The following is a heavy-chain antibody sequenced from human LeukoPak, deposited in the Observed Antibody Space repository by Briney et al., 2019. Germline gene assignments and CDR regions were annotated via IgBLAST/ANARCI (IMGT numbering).Heavy chain of an antibody. CDR2: IKLDGSEK. J-gene: IGHJ4*02. D-gene: IGHD3/OR15-3a*01. CDR3: ARDQYDTWSRRGNFDS. V-gene: IGHV3-7*03. CDR1: GITFSSYS. Sequence: PGGSLRLSCAASGITFSSYSMNWVRQAPGKGLEWVANIKLDGSEKNYVDSVKGRFTISRDNTKNSLYLQMNSLRAEDTAVFYCARDQYDTWSRRGNFDSWGQGTLVIVSS.